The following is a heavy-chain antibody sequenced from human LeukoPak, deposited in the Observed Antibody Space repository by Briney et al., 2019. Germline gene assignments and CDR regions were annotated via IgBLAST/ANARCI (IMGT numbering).Heavy chain of an antibody. CDR2: IYTSGSS. V-gene: IGHV4-4*07. J-gene: IGHJ3*02. Sequence: PSETLSLTCTVSGGSISSYYWSWIRQPAGKGLEWIGRIYTSGSSNYNPSLKSRVTMSVDTSKNQFSLKLSSVTAADTAVYYCARGVTTVKGFAFDIWGQGTMVTVSS. D-gene: IGHD4-4*01. CDR1: GGSISSYY. CDR3: ARGVTTVKGFAFDI.